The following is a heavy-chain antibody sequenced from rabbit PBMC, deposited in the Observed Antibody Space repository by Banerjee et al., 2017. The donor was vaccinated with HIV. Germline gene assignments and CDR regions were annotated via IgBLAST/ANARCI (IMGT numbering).Heavy chain of an antibody. D-gene: IGHD8-1*01. CDR2: IAGSSSSFT. Sequence: QSLEESGGGLVQPEGSLTLTGTASGFSFSSSDYICWVRQAPGKGLEWISCIAGSSSSFTYSATWAKGRFTISKTSSTTVTLQMTSLTVADTATYFCARDTGSSFSSYGMDLWGPGTLVTVS. CDR3: ARDTGSSFSSYGMDL. CDR1: GFSFSSSDY. J-gene: IGHJ6*01. V-gene: IGHV1S40*01.